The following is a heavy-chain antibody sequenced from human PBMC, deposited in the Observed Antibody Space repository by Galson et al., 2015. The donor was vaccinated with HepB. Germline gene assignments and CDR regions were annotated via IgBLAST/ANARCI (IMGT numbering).Heavy chain of an antibody. J-gene: IGHJ4*02. CDR2: ISGSGGST. Sequence: SLRLSCAASGFTFSSYAMSWVRQAPGKGLEWVSAISGSGGSTYYADSVKGRFTISRDNSKNTLYLQMNSLRAEDTAVYYCAKVGFSSWYVEEFDYWGQGTLVTVSS. D-gene: IGHD6-13*01. V-gene: IGHV3-23*01. CDR1: GFTFSSYA. CDR3: AKVGFSSWYVEEFDY.